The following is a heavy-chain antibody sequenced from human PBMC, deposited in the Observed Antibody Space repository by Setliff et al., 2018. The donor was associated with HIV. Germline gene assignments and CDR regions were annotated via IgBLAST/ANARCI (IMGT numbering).Heavy chain of an antibody. D-gene: IGHD3-10*01. Sequence: KPSETLSLTCTVSGGSISSYCWNWIRQSPGRGLEWIGFIFSSGSTKYNPSLQSRVTMSIDTSKNQFSLKLTSVTSADTAVYYCARRIDNSGSFPDENWFDTWGQGSLVAVSS. V-gene: IGHV4-4*09. J-gene: IGHJ5*02. CDR2: IFSSGST. CDR3: ARRIDNSGSFPDENWFDT. CDR1: GGSISSYC.